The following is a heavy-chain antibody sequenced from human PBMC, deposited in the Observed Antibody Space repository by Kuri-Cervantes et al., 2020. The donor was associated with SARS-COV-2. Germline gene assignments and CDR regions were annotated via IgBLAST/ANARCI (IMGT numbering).Heavy chain of an antibody. V-gene: IGHV3-21*01. Sequence: GESLKISCASSEFTFSSYIRNWGRQAPGKGMEWVSSISSRNYIYYADTVKGRFTISRDNAKNSLYLQMTSLRAEDTAVYYCARDRINDFDNWGQGTMVTVSS. D-gene: IGHD2-15*01. CDR3: ARDRINDFDN. J-gene: IGHJ3*02. CDR2: ISSRNYI. CDR1: EFTFSSYI.